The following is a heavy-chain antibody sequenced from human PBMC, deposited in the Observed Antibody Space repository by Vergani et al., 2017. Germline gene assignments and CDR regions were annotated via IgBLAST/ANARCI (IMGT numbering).Heavy chain of an antibody. Sequence: EVQLVESGGGLVQPGGSLRLSCAASGFTFSSYAMSWVRQAPGKGLEWVSAISGSGGSTYYADSVKGRFTISRDNSKNTLYLQMNSLSAEDTAVYYCAKADIVVVVAANYFDYWGQGTLVTVSS. J-gene: IGHJ4*02. CDR3: AKADIVVVVAANYFDY. V-gene: IGHV3-23*04. CDR1: GFTFSSYA. CDR2: ISGSGGST. D-gene: IGHD2-15*01.